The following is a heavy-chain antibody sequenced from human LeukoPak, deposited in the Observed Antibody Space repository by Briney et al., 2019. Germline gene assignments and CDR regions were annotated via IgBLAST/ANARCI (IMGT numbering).Heavy chain of an antibody. CDR2: ISGGGGTT. J-gene: IGHJ4*02. CDR3: AKSIDSSGYWGSDY. Sequence: GGSLRLSCAASGFTFSSYAMNWVRQAPGKGLEWVSTISGGGGTTYYADSVKGRLTISRDNAKNTLYLQMNSLRAEDTAVYYCAKSIDSSGYWGSDYWGQGTLVTVSS. CDR1: GFTFSSYA. D-gene: IGHD3-22*01. V-gene: IGHV3-23*01.